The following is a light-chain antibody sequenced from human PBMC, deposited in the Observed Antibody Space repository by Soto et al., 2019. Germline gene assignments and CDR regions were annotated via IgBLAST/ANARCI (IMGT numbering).Light chain of an antibody. V-gene: IGLV2-11*01. CDR2: DVS. Sequence: QSALTQPRSVSGSPGQSVTISCTGTSSDVGGYNYVSWYQQHPGKAPKLMIYDVSKRPSGVPDRFSGSKSGTPASLTISGLQAEDEADYYCCSYAGSYTYVFGAETKLTVL. CDR1: SSDVGGYNY. J-gene: IGLJ1*01. CDR3: CSYAGSYTYV.